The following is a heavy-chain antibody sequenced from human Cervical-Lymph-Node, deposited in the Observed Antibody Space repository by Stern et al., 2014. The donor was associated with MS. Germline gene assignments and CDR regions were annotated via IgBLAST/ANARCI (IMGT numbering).Heavy chain of an antibody. D-gene: IGHD6-19*01. CDR3: AREEAGHRLGMMDV. J-gene: IGHJ6*02. CDR1: GYTFTSYY. V-gene: IGHV1-46*01. Sequence: MQLVESGAEVKKPGASVKVSCKASGYTFTSYYMHWVRQAPGQGLEWMGIINLSGGSTSYAQKFQGRVTMTRDTSTTTVCMELSSLRSEDTAVYYCAREEAGHRLGMMDVWGLGTTVTVSS. CDR2: INLSGGST.